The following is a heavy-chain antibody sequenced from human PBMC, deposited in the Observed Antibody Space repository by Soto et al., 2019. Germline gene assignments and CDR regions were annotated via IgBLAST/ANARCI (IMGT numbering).Heavy chain of an antibody. Sequence: QVQLQESGPGLVKPSETLSLTCTVSGGFISAGSINSKYWSWSRQSPGKGLEWIGYIYYSGTTNYSPSLTSRVTLSVDTSKNQFSLELRSVTAADTATYYCARASTAGGDYRGLDCWGQGTLVTVSS. CDR2: IYYSGTT. CDR1: GGFISAGSINSKY. V-gene: IGHV4-59*08. D-gene: IGHD4-17*01. CDR3: ARASTAGGDYRGLDC. J-gene: IGHJ4*02.